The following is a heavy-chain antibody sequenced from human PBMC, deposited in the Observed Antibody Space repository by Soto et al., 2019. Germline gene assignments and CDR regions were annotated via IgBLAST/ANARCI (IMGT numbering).Heavy chain of an antibody. V-gene: IGHV3-21*01. CDR1: GFTFSDYS. J-gene: IGHJ3*02. CDR3: ARDLRTVAAYGFDI. CDR2: ISGIHKI. Sequence: EVQLVESGGGLVKAGGSLRLSCAASGFTFSDYSINWVRQAPGKGLEWVSTISGIHKIYYADSVKGRFTISRDNAQNSLYLQMNSLRGEDTAVYNCARDLRTVAAYGFDIWGRGTMVTVSS. D-gene: IGHD4-4*01.